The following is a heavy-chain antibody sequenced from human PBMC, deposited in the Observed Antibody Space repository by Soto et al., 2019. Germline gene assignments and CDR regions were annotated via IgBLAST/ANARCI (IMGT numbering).Heavy chain of an antibody. V-gene: IGHV4-34*01. D-gene: IGHD2-2*02. CDR1: GGSFSGYY. Sequence: SETLSLTCAVYGGSFSGYYWSWIRQPPGKGLEWIGEINHSGSTNYNPSLKSRVTISVDTSKNQFSLKLSSVTAADTAVYYCARGYRAYCSSTSCYNARWFDPWGQGTLVTVS. J-gene: IGHJ5*02. CDR2: INHSGST. CDR3: ARGYRAYCSSTSCYNARWFDP.